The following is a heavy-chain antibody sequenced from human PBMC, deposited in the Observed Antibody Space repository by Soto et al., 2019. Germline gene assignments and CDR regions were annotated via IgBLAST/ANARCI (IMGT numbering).Heavy chain of an antibody. CDR2: FDPEDGET. J-gene: IGHJ5*02. Sequence: ASVRVSCKVSGYTLTELSMHWVRQAPGKGLEWMGGFDPEDGETIYAQKFQGRVTMTEDTSTDTAYMELSSLRSEDTAVYYCATVASPIWINNWSDPPGPGTLGTVST. CDR3: ATVASPIWINNWSDP. D-gene: IGHD1-1*01. V-gene: IGHV1-24*01. CDR1: GYTLTELS.